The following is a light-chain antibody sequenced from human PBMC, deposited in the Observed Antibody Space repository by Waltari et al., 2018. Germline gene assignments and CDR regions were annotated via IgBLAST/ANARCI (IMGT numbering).Light chain of an antibody. J-gene: IGLJ3*02. Sequence: QPVVTQEPSLTVSPGGAVPLTCASSPEAVTSGTYPNWIQQKPGQVPRSLIHSTTNRHSWTPARFSGSLLGGKAALTLSGVQPEDEAEYYCLLYDGSDQVFGGGTKLTVL. CDR1: PEAVTSGTY. CDR2: STT. CDR3: LLYDGSDQV. V-gene: IGLV7-43*01.